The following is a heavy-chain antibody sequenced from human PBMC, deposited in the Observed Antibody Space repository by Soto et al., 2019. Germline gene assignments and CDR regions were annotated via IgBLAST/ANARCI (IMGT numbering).Heavy chain of an antibody. CDR3: ARVRARFSRSAFDV. Sequence: QLQLQQWGAGLLKPSETLSLTCAVYGGSFTTYYWSWIRQSSGKGLEWIGEIDYSGSSNYNPSLKSRVTISVDKSKNQFSLKLTSMTAADTAVYYCARVRARFSRSAFDVWGQGTMVAVSS. CDR1: GGSFTTYY. V-gene: IGHV4-34*01. D-gene: IGHD3-10*01. J-gene: IGHJ3*01. CDR2: IDYSGSS.